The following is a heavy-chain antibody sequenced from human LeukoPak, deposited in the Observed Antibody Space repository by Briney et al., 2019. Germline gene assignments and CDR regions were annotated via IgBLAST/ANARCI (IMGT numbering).Heavy chain of an antibody. CDR3: AKVDRRSDLPYYFDY. CDR1: GFTFSSYW. V-gene: IGHV3-7*03. CDR2: IKQDGSEK. J-gene: IGHJ4*02. Sequence: GGSLRLSCAASGFTFSSYWMSWVRQAPGKGLEWVANIKQDGSEKYYVDSVKGRFTISRDNSRNTLFLQMNSLRAEDTAVYYCAKVDRRSDLPYYFDYWGQGTLVTVSS.